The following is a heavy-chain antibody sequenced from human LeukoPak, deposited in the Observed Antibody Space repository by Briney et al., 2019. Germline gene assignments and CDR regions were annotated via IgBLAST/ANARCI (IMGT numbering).Heavy chain of an antibody. CDR3: ARDLPDCSSTSCPFDY. J-gene: IGHJ4*02. D-gene: IGHD2-2*01. CDR1: GFTFSDYY. CDR2: ISSSGSTI. V-gene: IGHV3-11*01. Sequence: GGSLRLSCAASGFTFSDYYMSWIRQAPGKGLEWVSYISSSGSTIYYADSVKGRFTISRDNAKNSLYLQMNSLRAEDTAVYYCARDLPDCSSTSCPFDYWGQGTLVTVSS.